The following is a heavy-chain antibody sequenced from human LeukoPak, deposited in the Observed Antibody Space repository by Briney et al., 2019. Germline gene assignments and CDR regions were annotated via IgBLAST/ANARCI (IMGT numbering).Heavy chain of an antibody. CDR2: ISYDGSNK. CDR3: ARDGYSSGWYVGYYFDY. Sequence: GGSLRLSCAASGFTFTGHNMNWVRQAPGKGLEWVAVISYDGSNKYYADSVKGRFTISRDNSKNTLYLQMNSLRAEDTAVYYCARDGYSSGWYVGYYFDYWGQGTLVTVSS. J-gene: IGHJ4*02. CDR1: GFTFTGHN. D-gene: IGHD6-19*01. V-gene: IGHV3-30-3*01.